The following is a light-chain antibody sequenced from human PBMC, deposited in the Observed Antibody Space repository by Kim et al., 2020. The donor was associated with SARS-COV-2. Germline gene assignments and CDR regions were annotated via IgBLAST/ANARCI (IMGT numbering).Light chain of an antibody. CDR1: QSGSSD. CDR2: GAS. V-gene: IGKV3-15*01. Sequence: SMSPRERATLSCRASQSGSSDLAWYQQKHGQAPRLLIYGASTRATGIPARFSGSGSGTVFALTISSLQSEDFAVYYCQQYNNWPYTFGQGTKLEI. J-gene: IGKJ2*01. CDR3: QQYNNWPYT.